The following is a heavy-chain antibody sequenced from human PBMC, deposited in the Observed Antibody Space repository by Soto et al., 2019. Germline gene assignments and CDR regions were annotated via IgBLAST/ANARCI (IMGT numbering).Heavy chain of an antibody. CDR3: ARHEVSTYYYGMDV. Sequence: PGETLKISCKSSGYSFTNYWIGWVRQMSGKGLEWMGIIYPGDSDTRYSPSFQGQVTISADKSISTAYLQWSSLKASDTAMYYCARHEVSTYYYGMDVWGQGTTVTVSS. J-gene: IGHJ6*02. V-gene: IGHV5-51*01. CDR1: GYSFTNYW. CDR2: IYPGDSDT.